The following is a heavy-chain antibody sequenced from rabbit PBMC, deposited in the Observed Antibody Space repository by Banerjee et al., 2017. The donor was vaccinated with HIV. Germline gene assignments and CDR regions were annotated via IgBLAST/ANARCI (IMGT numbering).Heavy chain of an antibody. CDR2: IDGGWSGST. V-gene: IGHV1S40*01. D-gene: IGHD6-1*01. Sequence: QSLEESGGDLVKPGASLTLTCTASGFSFSSTYYMCWVRQAPGKGLEWIACIDGGWSGSTYYANWAKGRFTISKTSSTAVTLQMTSLTVADTATYFCGRDRDGDAGYGSLALWGPGTLVTVS. CDR3: GRDRDGDAGYGSLAL. CDR1: GFSFSSTYY. J-gene: IGHJ4*01.